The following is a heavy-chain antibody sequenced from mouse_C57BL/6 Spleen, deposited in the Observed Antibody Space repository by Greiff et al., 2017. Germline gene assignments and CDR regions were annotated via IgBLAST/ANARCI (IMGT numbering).Heavy chain of an antibody. V-gene: IGHV14-2*01. CDR2: IDPEDGET. CDR1: GFNIKDYY. Sequence: VQLKESGAELVKPGASVKLSCTASGFNIKDYYMHWVKQRTEQGLEWIGRIDPEDGETKYAPNFQGKATITADTSSNTAYLQLSSLTSEDTAVYYCAREADYYAMDYWGQGTSVTVSS. D-gene: IGHD3-2*02. CDR3: AREADYYAMDY. J-gene: IGHJ4*01.